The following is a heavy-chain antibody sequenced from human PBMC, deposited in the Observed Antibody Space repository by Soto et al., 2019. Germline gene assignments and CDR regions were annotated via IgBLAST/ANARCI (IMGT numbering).Heavy chain of an antibody. CDR1: GGSFSGYY. V-gene: IGHV4-34*01. D-gene: IGHD1-1*01. J-gene: IGHJ6*02. Sequence: SETLSLTCAVYGGSFSGYYWSWIRQPPGKGLEWIGEINHSGSTNYNPSLKSRVTISVDTSKNQFSLKLSSVTAADTAVYYCARRPGTNYYYYYYGMDVWGQGTTVTVSS. CDR3: ARRPGTNYYYYYYGMDV. CDR2: INHSGST.